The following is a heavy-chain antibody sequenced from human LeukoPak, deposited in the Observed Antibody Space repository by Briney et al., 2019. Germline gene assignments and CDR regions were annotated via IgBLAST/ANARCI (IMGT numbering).Heavy chain of an antibody. Sequence: SGGSLRLSCTASGVSLSNYAMRWVRRPPGRGPEWVAVISFDGTNKYYGDSVEGRFSVSRDNSKNTLYLQMNSLRPDDTAMYYCATDYGDYEPIDYWGQGTLVTVSS. CDR1: GVSLSNYA. D-gene: IGHD4-17*01. CDR2: ISFDGTNK. J-gene: IGHJ4*02. CDR3: ATDYGDYEPIDY. V-gene: IGHV3-30*04.